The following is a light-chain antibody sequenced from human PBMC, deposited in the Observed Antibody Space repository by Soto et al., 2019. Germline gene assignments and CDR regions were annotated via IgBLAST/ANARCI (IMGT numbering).Light chain of an antibody. Sequence: EIVMTQSPATLSVSPGERATLSCRASQSVSSNLAWYQQKPGQAPRLLIYGASTRATGIPASFIGSGSGTEFTLTISSLQSEDFATYYCQQYHTYSRTFGQGTMVEIK. CDR3: QQYHTYSRT. V-gene: IGKV3-15*01. J-gene: IGKJ1*01. CDR2: GAS. CDR1: QSVSSN.